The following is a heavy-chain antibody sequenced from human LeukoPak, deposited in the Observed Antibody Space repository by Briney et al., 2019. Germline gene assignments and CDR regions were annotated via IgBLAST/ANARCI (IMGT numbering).Heavy chain of an antibody. CDR1: GFSLSRNTVG. J-gene: IGHJ1*01. V-gene: IGHV2-5*01. D-gene: IGHD3-10*01. Sequence: SGPTLVKPTQTLTPTCTFSGFSLSRNTVGVGWIRQPPGRALEWLASIYWNDNKRYRPSLRDRVTITKDTSKNQVVLTMTNMDPVDTATYYCAHRGVVREKYFLHWGQGTLVTVS. CDR2: IYWNDNK. CDR3: AHRGVVREKYFLH.